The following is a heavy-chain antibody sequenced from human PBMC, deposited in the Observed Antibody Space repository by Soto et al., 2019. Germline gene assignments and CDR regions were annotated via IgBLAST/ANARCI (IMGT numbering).Heavy chain of an antibody. CDR2: INHSGST. Sequence: SETLSLTCAVYGGSFSGYYWSWIRQPPGKXLEWIGEINHSGSTNYNPSLKSRVTISVDTSKNQFSLKLSSVTAADTAVYYCARVEYNWNYVSYYYYGMDVWGQGTTVTVSS. CDR1: GGSFSGYY. V-gene: IGHV4-34*01. D-gene: IGHD1-7*01. J-gene: IGHJ6*02. CDR3: ARVEYNWNYVSYYYYGMDV.